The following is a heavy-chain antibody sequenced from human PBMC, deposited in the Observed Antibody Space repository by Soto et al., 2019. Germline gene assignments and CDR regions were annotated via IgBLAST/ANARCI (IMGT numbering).Heavy chain of an antibody. V-gene: IGHV3-64D*06. CDR3: VKDPGYSSSWYYFDY. J-gene: IGHJ4*02. D-gene: IGHD6-13*01. CDR1: GFTFSSYA. Sequence: PGGSLRLSCSASGFTFSSYAMHWVRQAPGKGLEYVSAISSNGGSTYYADSVEGRFTISRDNSKNTLYLQMSSLRAEDTAVYYCVKDPGYSSSWYYFDYWGQGTLVTVSS. CDR2: ISSNGGST.